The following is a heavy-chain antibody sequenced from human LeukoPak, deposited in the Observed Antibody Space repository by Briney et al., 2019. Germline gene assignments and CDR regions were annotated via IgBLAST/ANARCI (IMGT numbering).Heavy chain of an antibody. D-gene: IGHD2-15*01. CDR3: AKDRLSTPTAPRFDP. CDR1: GFTFSSYS. J-gene: IGHJ5*02. CDR2: ISSSSAYI. Sequence: PGGSLRLSCAASGFTFSSYSMNWVRQAPGKGLEWVSSISSSSAYIYYADSMKGRFTISRDNSKNTLYLQMNSLRAEDTALYYCAKDRLSTPTAPRFDPWGQGTQVTVSS. V-gene: IGHV3-21*04.